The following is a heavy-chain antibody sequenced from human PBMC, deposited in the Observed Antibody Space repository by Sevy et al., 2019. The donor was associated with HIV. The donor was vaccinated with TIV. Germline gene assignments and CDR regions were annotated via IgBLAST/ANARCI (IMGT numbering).Heavy chain of an antibody. V-gene: IGHV3-53*01. Sequence: GGSLRLSCAATGFDVSSTYMSWVRQGPGKGLEWVSIIYRGENTHYTDSVKGRFTISRDNSKDTLFLQMNSLRAEDTAVYYCARLSVYYYDSDCYYTTGNAFDIWGQGTMVTVSS. CDR3: ARLSVYYYDSDCYYTTGNAFDI. CDR2: IYRGENT. CDR1: GFDVSSTY. D-gene: IGHD3-22*01. J-gene: IGHJ3*02.